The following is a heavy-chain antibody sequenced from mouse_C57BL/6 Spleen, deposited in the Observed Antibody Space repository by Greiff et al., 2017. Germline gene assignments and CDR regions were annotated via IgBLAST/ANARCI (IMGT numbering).Heavy chain of an antibody. D-gene: IGHD2-2*01. J-gene: IGHJ3*01. CDR1: GFSLTSYG. V-gene: IGHV2-6-1*01. CDR2: IWSDGSK. CDR3: ARHDGYDVKNLAY. Sequence: VQLQESGPGLVAPSPSLSITCTVSGFSLTSYGVHWVRQPPGKGLEWLVVIWSDGSKTSNSALKSRLSISKDNSKSQVFLKMNSLQTADTAMYYCARHDGYDVKNLAYWGQGTLVTVSA.